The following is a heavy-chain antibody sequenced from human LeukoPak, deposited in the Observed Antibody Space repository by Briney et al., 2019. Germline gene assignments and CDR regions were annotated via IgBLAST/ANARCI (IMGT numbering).Heavy chain of an antibody. J-gene: IGHJ4*02. CDR1: GFTFSNYA. CDR2: ISGSGDST. V-gene: IGHV3-23*01. CDR3: AKGRTLVGGSTRSYDY. Sequence: PGGSLRLSCAASGFTFSNYAMRWVCQAPGKGLEWVSGISGSGDSTYYADSVKGRFTISRDNSKNTLYLQMNSLRAEDTAVYYCAKGRTLVGGSTRSYDYWGQGTLVTVSS. D-gene: IGHD1-26*01.